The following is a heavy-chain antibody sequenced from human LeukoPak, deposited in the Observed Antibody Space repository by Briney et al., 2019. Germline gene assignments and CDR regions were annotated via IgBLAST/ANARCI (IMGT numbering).Heavy chain of an antibody. V-gene: IGHV3-23*01. CDR2: ISGSSGST. CDR3: VKDSDELIAAVYNWFDS. D-gene: IGHD6-13*01. Sequence: PGGTLRLSCAASGFTFSSYGMSWVRQAPGKGLEWISAISGSSGSTYYADSVKVRFTSSRDNSKNTLYLQMNSLRAEDTAVYYCVKDSDELIAAVYNWFDSWGQGTQVTVSS. J-gene: IGHJ5*01. CDR1: GFTFSSYG.